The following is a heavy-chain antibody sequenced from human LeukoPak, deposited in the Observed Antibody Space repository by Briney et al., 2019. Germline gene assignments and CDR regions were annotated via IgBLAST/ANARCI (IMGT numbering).Heavy chain of an antibody. J-gene: IGHJ3*01. CDR2: SRNKLNGHSA. CDR3: AKDGEVAGIRYAFEV. Sequence: PGGSLRLSCATSGFTFSSYTMDWVRQAPGKGLEWVGRSRNKLNGHSAEYAASVKGRFTISRDDSSNSVYLQMNSLKTEDTAIYFCAKDGEVAGIRYAFEVAGQGTMVTVSS. CDR1: GFTFSSYT. V-gene: IGHV3-72*01. D-gene: IGHD6-19*01.